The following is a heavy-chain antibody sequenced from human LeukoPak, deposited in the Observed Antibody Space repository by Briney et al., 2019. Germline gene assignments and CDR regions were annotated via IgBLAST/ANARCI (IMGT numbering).Heavy chain of an antibody. CDR1: GFTFSNYA. CDR2: ISYDGSNK. D-gene: IGHD6-19*01. CDR3: AKDRVEGKQWLAQFDS. J-gene: IGHJ4*02. V-gene: IGHV3-30*04. Sequence: GGSLRLSCAASGFTFSNYAMHWVRQAPGKGLEWVAVISYDGSNKYYGDSVKGRFTISRDNSKSTLYLQTNTLRVEGAAVYYCAKDRVEGKQWLAQFDSWGQGTLVTVSS.